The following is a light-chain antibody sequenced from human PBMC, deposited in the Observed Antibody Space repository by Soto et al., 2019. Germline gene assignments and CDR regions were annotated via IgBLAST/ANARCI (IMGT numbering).Light chain of an antibody. Sequence: QSALTQPRSVSGSPGQSVTISCTGTSSDVGGFNYVSWYQQYPGKAPKLIIYDVSKRPSGIPDRFFGSKFGNTASLTISGLQAEDEADYYCCSYAGSFIFVFGTGTKVTVL. CDR3: CSYAGSFIFV. V-gene: IGLV2-11*01. J-gene: IGLJ1*01. CDR2: DVS. CDR1: SSDVGGFNY.